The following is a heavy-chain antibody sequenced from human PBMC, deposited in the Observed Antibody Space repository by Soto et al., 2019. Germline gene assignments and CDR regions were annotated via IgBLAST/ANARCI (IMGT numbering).Heavy chain of an antibody. J-gene: IGHJ5*02. Sequence: QITLKESGPTLVKPTQTLTLTCTFSGFSLSTSGVGVGWIRQPPGKALEWLALIYWDDVKRYSPSLKSRLTVTMDTSKNQVVLTMTNLDPVDTATYYCAHAPIIMDRGIGHNCFDPWGQGTLVTVSS. V-gene: IGHV2-5*02. D-gene: IGHD3-10*01. CDR3: AHAPIIMDRGIGHNCFDP. CDR2: IYWDDVK. CDR1: GFSLSTSGVG.